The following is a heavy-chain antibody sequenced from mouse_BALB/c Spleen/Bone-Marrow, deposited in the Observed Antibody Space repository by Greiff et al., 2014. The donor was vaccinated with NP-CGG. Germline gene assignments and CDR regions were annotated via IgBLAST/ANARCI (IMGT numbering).Heavy chain of an antibody. J-gene: IGHJ3*01. Sequence: VMLVESGPGLVAPSQSLSITCTISGFSLTNHGVHWVRQPPGKGPEWLAVIWSDGGTTYNSALKSRLRITKDNSKSQVFLKMNSLQTDDTAMYYCARDYDYDDGFSYWGQGTLVTVSA. D-gene: IGHD2-4*01. V-gene: IGHV2-6-1*01. CDR3: ARDYDYDDGFSY. CDR2: IWSDGGT. CDR1: GFSLTNHG.